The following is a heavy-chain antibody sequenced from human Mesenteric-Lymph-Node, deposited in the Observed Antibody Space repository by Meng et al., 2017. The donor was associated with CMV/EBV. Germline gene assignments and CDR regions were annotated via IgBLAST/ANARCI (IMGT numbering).Heavy chain of an antibody. J-gene: IGHJ5*02. CDR2: MNPNSGNP. CDR1: ENTFTIFV. V-gene: IGHV1-8*01. Sequence: VQLVQSGGEVKKHRASWKVSIKASENTFTIFVINEVRQATGQGLEWMGCMNPNSGNPGYAQKFQGRVTMTRNTAKSTAYMELSRLRSEDTAVYYCARDAYSSSWYHHWGQGTLVTVSS. D-gene: IGHD6-13*01. CDR3: ARDAYSSSWYHH.